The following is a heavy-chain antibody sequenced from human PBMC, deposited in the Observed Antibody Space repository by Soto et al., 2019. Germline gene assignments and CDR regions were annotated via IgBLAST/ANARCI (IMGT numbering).Heavy chain of an antibody. D-gene: IGHD5-12*01. Sequence: PGGSLRLSCAASGFTFDGYWMTWVRQAPGKGLEWVAHIKQDGGQTYYVDSVKGRFTISRDNAKTSLYLQMNSLRAEDTSVYFCARGGNGYENWPPYYYYGMDVWGQGTTVTVSS. V-gene: IGHV3-7*01. CDR3: ARGGNGYENWPPYYYYGMDV. J-gene: IGHJ6*02. CDR1: GFTFDGYW. CDR2: IKQDGGQT.